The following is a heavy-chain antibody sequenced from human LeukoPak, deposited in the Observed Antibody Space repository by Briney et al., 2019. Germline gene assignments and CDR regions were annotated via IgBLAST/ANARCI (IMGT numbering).Heavy chain of an antibody. CDR2: IKQDGSEK. CDR3: ARENYYDSSGNDAFDV. CDR1: GFTFSTYW. J-gene: IGHJ3*01. V-gene: IGHV3-7*04. Sequence: GGSLRLSCTVSGFTFSTYWMTWVRQAPGKGLEWVANIKQDGSEKYYVDSVKGRFTITRDNAKKALYLEMNSLRVEDTALYYCARENYYDSSGNDAFDVWGQGTMVTVSS. D-gene: IGHD3-22*01.